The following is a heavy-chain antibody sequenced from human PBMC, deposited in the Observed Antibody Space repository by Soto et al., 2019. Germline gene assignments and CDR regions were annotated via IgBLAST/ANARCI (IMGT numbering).Heavy chain of an antibody. J-gene: IGHJ4*02. CDR2: NYGNGGGT. CDR1: GFTFSTYS. V-gene: IGHV3-23*01. Sequence: GGSLRLSCAGSGFTFSTYSMNWVRQAPGKGLEWVSGNYGNGGGTFYAESVKGRFTTSRDNSKNILYLQMNSLRAEDTAVYYCAREWTGLYNYWGQGA. CDR3: AREWTGLYNY. D-gene: IGHD3-3*01.